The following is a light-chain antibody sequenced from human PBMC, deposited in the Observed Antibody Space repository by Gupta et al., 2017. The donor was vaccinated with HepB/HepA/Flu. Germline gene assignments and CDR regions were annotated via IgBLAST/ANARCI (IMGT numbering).Light chain of an antibody. CDR2: GAS. V-gene: IGKV1-39*01. Sequence: DIQMTQSPASLSASVGDRVTITCRASQSISSYLNWYQHKPGKAPTLLIYGASSLHSGVPARFSGSGSGTEFTLTISSLQSEDFATYYCQHSYNSPGTFGQGTKVEIK. CDR1: QSISSY. J-gene: IGKJ1*01. CDR3: QHSYNSPGT.